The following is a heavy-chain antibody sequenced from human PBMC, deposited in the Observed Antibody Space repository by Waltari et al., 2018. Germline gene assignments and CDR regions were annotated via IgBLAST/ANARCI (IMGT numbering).Heavy chain of an antibody. J-gene: IGHJ4*02. V-gene: IGHV1-24*01. Sequence: QVQLVQSGPEVKKPGASAKVSCKVSGYRPTELSIHWVRQDPGKGREWMGGYDPEDGETIYAQKLQGRVTMTEDTSANTAYMELSSLISDDTALYYCVTDVGWADWSGLWGQGTLVTVSS. D-gene: IGHD3-9*01. CDR2: YDPEDGET. CDR3: VTDVGWADWSGL. CDR1: GYRPTELS.